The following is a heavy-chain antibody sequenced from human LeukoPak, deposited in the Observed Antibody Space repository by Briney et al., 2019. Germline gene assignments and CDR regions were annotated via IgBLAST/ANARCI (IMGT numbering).Heavy chain of an antibody. CDR2: IFGNGDST. J-gene: IGHJ4*02. V-gene: IGHV3-23*01. Sequence: PGGSLRLSCAASGFTFSSYAMYWVRQAPGKGLEWVSGIFGNGDSTHYADSVKGRFTISRDNSKNTVYLQMNSLRAEDTAVYYCAKTTTGYSSGRYPGWPVDYWGQGTLVTVSS. CDR3: AKTTTGYSSGRYPGWPVDY. D-gene: IGHD6-19*01. CDR1: GFTFSSYA.